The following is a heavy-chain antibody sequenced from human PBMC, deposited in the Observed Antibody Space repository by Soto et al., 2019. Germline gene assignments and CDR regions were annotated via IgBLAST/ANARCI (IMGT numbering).Heavy chain of an antibody. V-gene: IGHV4-31*03. Sequence: SETLSLTCTVSGGSISSGGYYWSWIRQHPGKGLEWIGYIYYSGSTYYNPSLKSRVTISVDTSKNQFSLKLSSVTAADTAVYYCARVTMDWFDPWGQGTLVTVSS. CDR1: GGSISSGGYY. CDR3: ARVTMDWFDP. CDR2: IYYSGST. D-gene: IGHD3-10*01. J-gene: IGHJ5*02.